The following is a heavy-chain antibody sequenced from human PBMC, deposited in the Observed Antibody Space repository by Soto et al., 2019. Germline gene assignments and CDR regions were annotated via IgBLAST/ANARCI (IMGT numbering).Heavy chain of an antibody. J-gene: IGHJ5*02. D-gene: IGHD6-6*01. Sequence: SETLSLTCTVSGGSISSGCHYCSWFRLHPGKGLEWIGYIYYSGSTYYNPSLKSRVTISPDTSKNQFSLQLNSVTPEDTAVYYCARDRGEYSSSSGENWFHPWGQGTLVTVSS. CDR1: GGSISSGCHY. CDR3: ARDRGEYSSSSGENWFHP. CDR2: IYYSGST. V-gene: IGHV4-31*03.